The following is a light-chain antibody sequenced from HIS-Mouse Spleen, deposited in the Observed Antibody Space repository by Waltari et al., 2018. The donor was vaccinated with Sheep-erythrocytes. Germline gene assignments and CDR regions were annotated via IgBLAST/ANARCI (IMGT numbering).Light chain of an antibody. Sequence: EIVLTQSPATLSLSPGERATLPCRASQSVSSHLDWYQQKPGQAPRLLIYDASNRATGIPARFSGSGSGTDFTLTISSLEPEDFAVYYCQQRSNWYTFGQGTKLEIK. J-gene: IGKJ2*01. CDR3: QQRSNWYT. V-gene: IGKV3-11*01. CDR2: DAS. CDR1: QSVSSH.